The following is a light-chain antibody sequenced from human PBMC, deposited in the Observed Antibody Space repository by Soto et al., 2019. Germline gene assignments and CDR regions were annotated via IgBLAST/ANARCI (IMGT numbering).Light chain of an antibody. J-gene: IGKJ5*01. V-gene: IGKV1-33*01. CDR1: QDISNH. CDR3: QQYDSFPIT. Sequence: IQMTQSPSSLSASVGDRVTITCQASQDISNHLNWYQQKPGKAPRLLIYDASNLETGFPSRFSGSGSGTDFTVTISSLQPEDIATSYCQQYDSFPITFGQGTRLEIK. CDR2: DAS.